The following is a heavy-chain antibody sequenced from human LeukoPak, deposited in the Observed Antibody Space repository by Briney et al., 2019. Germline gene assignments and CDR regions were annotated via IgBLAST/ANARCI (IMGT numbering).Heavy chain of an antibody. Sequence: SETLSLTCSVSGGSISSYYWSWIRQPPGKGLEWIGEINHSGSSNYNTSLKSRVTISVDTSKNQFSLKLSSVTAADTAVYYCARRSIAPADYWGQGTLVTVSS. V-gene: IGHV4-34*01. CDR1: GGSISSYY. CDR2: INHSGSS. D-gene: IGHD2-15*01. J-gene: IGHJ4*02. CDR3: ARRSIAPADY.